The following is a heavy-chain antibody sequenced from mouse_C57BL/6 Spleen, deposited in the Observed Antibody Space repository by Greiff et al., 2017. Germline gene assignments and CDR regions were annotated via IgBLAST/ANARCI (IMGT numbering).Heavy chain of an antibody. CDR2: IHPNSGST. V-gene: IGHV1-64*01. CDR3: ARSGYYDYARGSYAMDY. D-gene: IGHD2-4*01. J-gene: IGHJ4*01. CDR1: GYTFTSYW. Sequence: QVQLQQPGAELVKPGASVKLSCKASGYTFTSYWMHWVKQRPGQGLEWIGMIHPNSGSTNYNEKFKSKATLTVDKSSSTAYMQLSRLTSEDSAVYYCARSGYYDYARGSYAMDYWGQGTSVTVSS.